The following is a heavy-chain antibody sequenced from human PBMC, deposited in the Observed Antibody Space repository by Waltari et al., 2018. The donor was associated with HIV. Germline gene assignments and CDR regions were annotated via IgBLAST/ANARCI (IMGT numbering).Heavy chain of an antibody. CDR1: GFSFSYYD. CDR3: AKDPRGYTYTGDY. J-gene: IGHJ4*02. V-gene: IGHV3-30*18. CDR2: ISYDGSKT. D-gene: IGHD5-18*01. Sequence: QGQLVESGGGVVQPGKSLRLSCAASGFSFSYYDMHWVRQAPGKGVDWVALISYDGSKTSDADSVKGRFTISRDNSKNTLFLQIHSLTTDDTAVYYCAKDPRGYTYTGDYWGQGTQVTVSS.